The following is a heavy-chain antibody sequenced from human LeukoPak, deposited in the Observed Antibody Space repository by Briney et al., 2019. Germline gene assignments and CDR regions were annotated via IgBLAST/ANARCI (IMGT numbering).Heavy chain of an antibody. CDR1: GGTFNIYA. J-gene: IGHJ4*02. CDR3: ASGPKTLYCSSTSCWNYYFDY. Sequence: ASVKVSCKASGGTFNIYAISWVRQAPGQGLEWMGGIIPIFGTANYAQKFQGRVTITADESTSTAYMELSSLRSEDTAVYYCASGPKTLYCSSTSCWNYYFDYWGQGTLVTVSS. D-gene: IGHD2-2*01. V-gene: IGHV1-69*13. CDR2: IIPIFGTA.